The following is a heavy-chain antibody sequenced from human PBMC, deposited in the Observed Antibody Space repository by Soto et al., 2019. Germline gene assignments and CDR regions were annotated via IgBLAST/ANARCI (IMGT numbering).Heavy chain of an antibody. CDR2: FIPFFGSP. D-gene: IGHD6-25*01. CDR1: GGSVSSYV. Sequence: ASAKVSCKACGGSVSSYVMNWVRQAPGQGLEWMGSFIPFFGSPNYAQKFQGRVTLTADKSTSTAYMALTSLRFQDTAMYFCATATTEYNSALDFWGPGTLVTVSS. V-gene: IGHV1-69*06. CDR3: ATATTEYNSALDF. J-gene: IGHJ4*02.